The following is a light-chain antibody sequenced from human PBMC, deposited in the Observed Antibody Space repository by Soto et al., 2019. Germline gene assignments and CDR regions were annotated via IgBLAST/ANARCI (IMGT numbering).Light chain of an antibody. Sequence: EIVLTQSPATLSLSPGERATLSCRASQSLSSYLAWYQQKPGKAPRLLVYDASNRAAGNPARFSGSGSWTDFTLTISSMEPEDFAVYYCQQRSNWWWTFGQGTKVEIK. CDR2: DAS. V-gene: IGKV3-11*01. CDR1: QSLSSY. CDR3: QQRSNWWWT. J-gene: IGKJ1*01.